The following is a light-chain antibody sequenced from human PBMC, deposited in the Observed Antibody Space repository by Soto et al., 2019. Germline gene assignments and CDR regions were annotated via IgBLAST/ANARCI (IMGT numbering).Light chain of an antibody. CDR1: QSVSSN. CDR2: GAS. V-gene: IGKV3D-15*01. CDR3: HQYNHWPFT. J-gene: IGKJ5*01. Sequence: IVMTQSPTTLNVSPGEIATLSCMASQSVSSNLAWYQQKPGQAPRLLIYGASTRATGLPARFSGSGSGTEFTLTISSLQSEDFAAYYCHQYNHWPFTFGQGTLLE.